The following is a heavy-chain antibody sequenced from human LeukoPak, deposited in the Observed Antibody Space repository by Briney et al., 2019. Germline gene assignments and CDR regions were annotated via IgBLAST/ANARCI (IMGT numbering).Heavy chain of an antibody. Sequence: GGSLRLSCAASGFTFSSYSMNWVRQAPGKGLEWVSAISGSGVSTYYADSVKGRFTISRDNSKNTLYLQMNSLRAEDTAIYYCAKDASSSWYGRFDYWGQGTLVTVSS. CDR1: GFTFSSYS. CDR2: ISGSGVST. V-gene: IGHV3-23*01. J-gene: IGHJ4*02. CDR3: AKDASSSWYGRFDY. D-gene: IGHD6-13*01.